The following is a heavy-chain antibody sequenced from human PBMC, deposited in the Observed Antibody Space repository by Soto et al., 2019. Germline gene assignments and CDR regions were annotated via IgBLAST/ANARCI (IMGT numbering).Heavy chain of an antibody. J-gene: IGHJ4*02. CDR1: GFSFSSYA. V-gene: IGHV3-23*01. CDR3: AKQLMVRGVVLLFDY. Sequence: EVQLLESGGGLVQPGGSLRLSCGASGFSFSSYAMSWVRQAPGKGLEWVSGISSSGGSTYYADSEKGRFTISRDNAKNTLYMQMNSLRAEDTAVYSCAKQLMVRGVVLLFDYWGQGTLVTVSS. CDR2: ISSSGGST. D-gene: IGHD3-10*01.